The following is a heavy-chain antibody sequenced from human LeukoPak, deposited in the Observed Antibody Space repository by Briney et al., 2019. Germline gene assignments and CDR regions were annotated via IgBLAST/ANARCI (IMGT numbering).Heavy chain of an antibody. D-gene: IGHD1-1*01. CDR1: GGSFSGYY. J-gene: IGHJ5*02. V-gene: IGHV4-34*01. CDR2: INHSEST. Sequence: SETLSLTCAVYGGSFSGYYWTWIRQPPGKGLEWIGEINHSESTNYDASLKSRVTISVDTSKNQFSLKLTSVTAADTAVYYCARLEPRCPHPWCWFDPWGQGTLVTVSS. CDR3: ARLEPRCPHPWCWFDP.